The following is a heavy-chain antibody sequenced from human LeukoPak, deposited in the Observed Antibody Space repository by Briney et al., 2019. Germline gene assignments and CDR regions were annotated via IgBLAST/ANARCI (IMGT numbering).Heavy chain of an antibody. V-gene: IGHV3-9*01. Sequence: GGSLRLSCAASGFTFDDYAMHWVRHAPGKGLEWVLGISWNSGSIGYVDSVMGRFTISRDNAKNSLYLQMNSLRAEDTAVYYCAELGITMIGGVWGKGTTVTISS. CDR1: GFTFDDYA. CDR2: ISWNSGSI. CDR3: AELGITMIGGV. J-gene: IGHJ6*04. D-gene: IGHD3-10*02.